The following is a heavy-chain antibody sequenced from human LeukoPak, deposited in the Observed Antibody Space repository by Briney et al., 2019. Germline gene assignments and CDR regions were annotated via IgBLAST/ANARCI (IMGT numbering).Heavy chain of an antibody. V-gene: IGHV3-30*19. D-gene: IGHD3-10*01. CDR2: ISYDGSNK. CDR3: ARNYASGTYDFGY. Sequence: GGSLRLSCEASGFTFTSYGIHWVRQALGKGLEWVAVISYDGSNKYYADSVKGRFAISRDNSKNTVYLQMNSLRAEDTAVYYCARNYASGTYDFGYWGQGALVTVSS. CDR1: GFTFTSYG. J-gene: IGHJ4*02.